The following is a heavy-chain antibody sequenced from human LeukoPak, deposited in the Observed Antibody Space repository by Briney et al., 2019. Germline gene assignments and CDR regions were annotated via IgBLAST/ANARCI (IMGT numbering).Heavy chain of an antibody. V-gene: IGHV4-4*07. CDR2: IYTSGST. Sequence: SETLSLTCTVSGGSISSYYWSWIRHPAGKGLEWIGRIYTSGSTNYNPSLKSRVTMSVDTSKNQFSLKLSSVTAADTAVYYCARDKLYYGSGRYYYGMDVWGQGTTVTVSS. J-gene: IGHJ6*02. CDR1: GGSISSYY. D-gene: IGHD3-10*01. CDR3: ARDKLYYGSGRYYYGMDV.